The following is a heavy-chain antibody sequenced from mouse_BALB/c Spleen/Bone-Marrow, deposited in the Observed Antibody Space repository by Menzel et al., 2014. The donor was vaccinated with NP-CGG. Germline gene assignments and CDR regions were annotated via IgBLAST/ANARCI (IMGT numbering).Heavy chain of an antibody. J-gene: IGHJ4*01. Sequence: EVKVVESGGGLVKPGGSLKLSCAASGFTLSSYAMSWVRQTPEKRLEWVASISSGGSTYYPDSVKGRFTISRDNARNILYLQMSSLRSEDTAMYYCARDGSSYYAMDYWGQGTSVTVSS. CDR2: ISSGGST. D-gene: IGHD1-1*01. CDR3: ARDGSSYYAMDY. CDR1: GFTLSSYA. V-gene: IGHV5-6-5*01.